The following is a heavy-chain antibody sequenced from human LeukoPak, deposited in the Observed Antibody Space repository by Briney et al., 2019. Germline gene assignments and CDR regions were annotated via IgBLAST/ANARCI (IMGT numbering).Heavy chain of an antibody. CDR1: GFTFRSYG. J-gene: IGHJ4*02. V-gene: IGHV3-21*05. CDR3: ARDRGYGDYGHYFDY. CDR2: ISSSSSYT. D-gene: IGHD4-17*01. Sequence: PGGSLRLSCAASGFTFRSYGMHWVRQAPGKGLEWVSYISSSSSYTNYADSVKGRFTISRDNAKNSLYLQMNSLRAEDTAVYYCARDRGYGDYGHYFDYWGQGTLVTVSS.